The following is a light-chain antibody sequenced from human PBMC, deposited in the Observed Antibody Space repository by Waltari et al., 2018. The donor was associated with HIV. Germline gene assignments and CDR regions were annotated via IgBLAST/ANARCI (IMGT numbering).Light chain of an antibody. V-gene: IGLV2-14*03. Sequence: QSALTQPASVSGSPGQSITVSCSGSGIDLSSYDYGSSFQQTPDKAPTLIIFHVNNRPSVISSRFSASKSGRTASLTISGLQPDDEADYFCCAYTSRGTWVFGGGTRVTVL. CDR3: CAYTSRGTWV. CDR2: HVN. J-gene: IGLJ3*02. CDR1: GIDLSSYDY.